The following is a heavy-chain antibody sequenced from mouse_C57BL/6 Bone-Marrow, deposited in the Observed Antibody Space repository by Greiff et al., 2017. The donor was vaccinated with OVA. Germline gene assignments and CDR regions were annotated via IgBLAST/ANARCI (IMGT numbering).Heavy chain of an antibody. V-gene: IGHV1-9*01. CDR3: ARKFYYRFAY. J-gene: IGHJ3*01. CDR1: GYTFTGYW. Sequence: QVTLKESGAELMKPGASVKLSCKATGYTFTGYWIEWVKQRPGHGLEWIGEILPGSGSTNYNEKFKGKATFTADTSSNTAYMQLSSLTTEDSAIDYCARKFYYRFAYWGQGTLVTVSA. CDR2: ILPGSGST. D-gene: IGHD2-1*01.